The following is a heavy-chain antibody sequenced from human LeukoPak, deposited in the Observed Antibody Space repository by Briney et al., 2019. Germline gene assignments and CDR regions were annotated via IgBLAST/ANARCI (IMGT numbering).Heavy chain of an antibody. CDR1: GFTFSSYA. V-gene: IGHV3-9*01. CDR2: ISWNSGSI. CDR3: AKDIFSFRYYDFWSGHAATDYYYYGMDV. Sequence: GGSLRLSCAASGFTFSSYAMSWVRQAPGKGLEWVSGISWNSGSIGYADSVKGRFTISRDNAKNSLYLQMNSLRAEDTALYYCAKDIFSFRYYDFWSGHAATDYYYYGMDVWGQGTTVTVSS. D-gene: IGHD3-3*01. J-gene: IGHJ6*02.